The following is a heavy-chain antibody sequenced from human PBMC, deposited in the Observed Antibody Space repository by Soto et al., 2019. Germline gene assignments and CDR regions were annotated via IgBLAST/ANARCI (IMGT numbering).Heavy chain of an antibody. CDR3: AKDSSEYYDILTGNWFDP. CDR2: ISGSGGST. J-gene: IGHJ5*02. Sequence: PGGSLRLSCAASGFTFSSYAMSWFRQAPGKGLEWVSAISGSGGSTYYADSVKGRFTISRDNSKNTLYLQMNSLRAEDTAVYYCAKDSSEYYDILTGNWFDPWGQGTLVTVSS. V-gene: IGHV3-23*01. D-gene: IGHD3-9*01. CDR1: GFTFSSYA.